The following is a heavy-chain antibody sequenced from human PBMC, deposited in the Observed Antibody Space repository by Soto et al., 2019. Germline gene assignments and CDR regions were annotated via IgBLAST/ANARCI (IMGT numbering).Heavy chain of an antibody. CDR2: IKQDGSEK. CDR3: ARDRPDVTVVPGIDQPMFDY. J-gene: IGHJ4*02. CDR1: GFTFSSYW. Sequence: GGSLRLSCAASGFTFSSYWMSWVRQAPGKGLEWVANIKQDGSEKYYVDSVKGRFTISRDNAKNTLYLQMNSLGAEETAVYYCARDRPDVTVVPGIDQPMFDYRGQGTPVTVSS. V-gene: IGHV3-7*01. D-gene: IGHD2-2*01.